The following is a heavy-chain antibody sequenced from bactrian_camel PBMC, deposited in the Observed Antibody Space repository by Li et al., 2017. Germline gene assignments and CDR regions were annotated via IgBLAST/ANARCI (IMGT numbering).Heavy chain of an antibody. CDR1: GYTYSSYC. D-gene: IGHD2*01. CDR2: IDSDGST. V-gene: IGHV3S26*01. CDR3: AADPECSSVVGGAVSFPF. J-gene: IGHJ4*01. Sequence: HVQLVESGGGSVQAGGSLRLSCAASGYTYSSYCMGWFRQAPGKEREGVAAIDSDGSTSYADSAKGRFTISRDNARNTLYLQMNSPKPEDTGMYYCAADPECSSVVGGAVSFPFWGQGTQVTVS.